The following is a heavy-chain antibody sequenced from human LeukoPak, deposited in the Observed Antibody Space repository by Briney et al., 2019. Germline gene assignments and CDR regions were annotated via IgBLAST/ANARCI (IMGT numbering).Heavy chain of an antibody. CDR1: GFTFISYW. Sequence: GGSLRLSCAASGFTFISYWMHWARQTPAKGGMGVSRIKTDGSSIPYADSVKGRLTVSRDNAKNTLYLQMNSIRVEDTAVYYCGRGFAVVTAGLMDVWGKGTTVTVSS. J-gene: IGHJ6*03. D-gene: IGHD2-2*01. CDR3: GRGFAVVTAGLMDV. V-gene: IGHV3-74*03. CDR2: IKTDGSSI.